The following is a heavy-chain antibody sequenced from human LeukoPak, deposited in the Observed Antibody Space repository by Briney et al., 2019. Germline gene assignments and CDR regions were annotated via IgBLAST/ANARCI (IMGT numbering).Heavy chain of an antibody. CDR2: IDPNTGGT. V-gene: IGHV1-2*06. D-gene: IGHD1-26*01. CDR3: ASLYDIVGTTVDY. CDR1: GYTFTNYY. J-gene: IGHJ4*02. Sequence: ASLKVSCKTSGYTFTNYYIHWVRQAPGQGLEWMGRIDPNTGGTKSAKNFQGRVTMTRDTSISTAYMALSGLRSDDTAVYYCASLYDIVGTTVDYWGQGTLVTVSS.